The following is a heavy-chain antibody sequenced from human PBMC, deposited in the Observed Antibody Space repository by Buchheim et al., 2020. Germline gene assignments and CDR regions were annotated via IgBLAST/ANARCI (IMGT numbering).Heavy chain of an antibody. V-gene: IGHV3-7*01. CDR3: TDLGTY. D-gene: IGHD3/OR15-3a*01. J-gene: IGHJ4*02. CDR2: INQYGSAE. CDR1: GFSFSTNW. Sequence: DVHSVESGGALVQPGGSLRLSCASSGFSFSTNWMSWVRQAPGKGPEWVANINQYGSAEYYVDSVKGRFTISRDNAKNSLYLQMNSLRAEDTAVYYCTDLGTYWGQGTL.